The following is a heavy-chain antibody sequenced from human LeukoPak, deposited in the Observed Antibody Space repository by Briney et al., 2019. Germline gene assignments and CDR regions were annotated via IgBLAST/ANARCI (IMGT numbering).Heavy chain of an antibody. CDR2: INHSGST. J-gene: IGHJ6*04. CDR1: GGSFSGYY. Sequence: SETLSLTCAVYGGSFSGYYWSWIRQPPGKGLEWIGEINHSGSTNYNPSLKSRVTISVDTSKNQFSLKLSSVTAADTAVYYCASLIYSVWGKGTTVTVSS. CDR3: ASLIYSV. V-gene: IGHV4-34*01. D-gene: IGHD2-15*01.